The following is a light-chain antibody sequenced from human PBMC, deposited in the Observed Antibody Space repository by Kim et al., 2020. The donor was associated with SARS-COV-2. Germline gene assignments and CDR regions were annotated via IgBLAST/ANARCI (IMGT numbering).Light chain of an antibody. V-gene: IGKV3-11*01. CDR2: DAA. Sequence: SLSPGERATLSCRASQSVGSYLGWYQQKRGQAPRLLSYDAANRAAGIPARFSGSGSGTDFTLTISSLEPEDFAVYYCQHRSNWPRFGGGTKVDIK. CDR1: QSVGSY. J-gene: IGKJ4*01. CDR3: QHRSNWPR.